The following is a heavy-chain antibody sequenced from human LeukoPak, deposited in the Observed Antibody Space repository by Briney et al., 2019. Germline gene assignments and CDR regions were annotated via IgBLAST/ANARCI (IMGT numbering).Heavy chain of an antibody. D-gene: IGHD3-9*01. CDR1: GYSISSGYY. V-gene: IGHV4-38-2*02. CDR2: IYNTGST. J-gene: IGHJ4*02. Sequence: SETLSLTCSVSGYSISSGYYWGWIRQAPGKGLEWIGTIYNTGSTYYNPSLKSRVTISVDTSKNQFSLKLSSVTAADTAVYYCARHTYDILTGYYPSVFDYWGQGTLVTVSS. CDR3: ARHTYDILTGYYPSVFDY.